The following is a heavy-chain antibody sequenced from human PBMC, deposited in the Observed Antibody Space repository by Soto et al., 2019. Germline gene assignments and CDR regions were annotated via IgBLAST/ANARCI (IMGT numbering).Heavy chain of an antibody. CDR1: GGSISSSNW. Sequence: PSETLSLTCAVSGGSISSSNWWSWVRQPPGKGLEWIGEIYHSGSTNYNPSLKSRVTISVDKSKNQFSLKLSSVTAADTAVYYCARELADTVTTSEWFDPWGQGTLVTVSS. V-gene: IGHV4-4*02. J-gene: IGHJ5*02. CDR2: IYHSGST. CDR3: ARELADTVTTSEWFDP. D-gene: IGHD4-4*01.